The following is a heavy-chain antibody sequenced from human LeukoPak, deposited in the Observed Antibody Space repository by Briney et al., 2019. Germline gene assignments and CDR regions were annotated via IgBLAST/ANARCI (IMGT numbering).Heavy chain of an antibody. CDR2: INHSGST. D-gene: IGHD2-15*01. CDR1: GGSFSGYY. CDR3: ARAGCSGGSCYSAHRTGRSRYYMDV. V-gene: IGHV4-34*01. J-gene: IGHJ6*03. Sequence: SETLSLTCAVYGGSFSGYYWSWIRQPPGKGLEWIGEINHSGSTNYNPSLKGRVTISVDTSKNQFSLKLSSVTAADTAVYYCARAGCSGGSCYSAHRTGRSRYYMDVWGKGTTVTVSS.